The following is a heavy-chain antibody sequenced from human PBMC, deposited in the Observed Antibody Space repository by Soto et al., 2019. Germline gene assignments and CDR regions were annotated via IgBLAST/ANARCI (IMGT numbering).Heavy chain of an antibody. D-gene: IGHD2-15*01. V-gene: IGHV3-48*01. CDR3: ARVGYCSGGSCYWPDYYMDV. CDR1: GFTLSSYS. Sequence: PGGSLRLSCAASGFTLSSYSMNWVRQAPGKGLEWVSYISSSNSTIYYADSVKGRFTISRDNAKNSLYLQMNSLRAEDTAVYYCARVGYCSGGSCYWPDYYMDVWGKGTTVTVSS. J-gene: IGHJ6*03. CDR2: ISSSNSTI.